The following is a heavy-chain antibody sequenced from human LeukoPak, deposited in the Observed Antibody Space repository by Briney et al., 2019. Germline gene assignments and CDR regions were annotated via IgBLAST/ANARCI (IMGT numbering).Heavy chain of an antibody. CDR2: IIGDGGST. D-gene: IGHD3-22*01. CDR1: GFTFDDYA. Sequence: GGTLRLSCAASGFTFDDYAMHWVRHAPGKGLEWVSLIIGDGGSTYYADSVKGRFTISRDNSKNSLYLQMNSLRTEDTALYYCAKDDDSSGYVIDYWGQGTLVTVSS. J-gene: IGHJ4*02. CDR3: AKDDDSSGYVIDY. V-gene: IGHV3-43*02.